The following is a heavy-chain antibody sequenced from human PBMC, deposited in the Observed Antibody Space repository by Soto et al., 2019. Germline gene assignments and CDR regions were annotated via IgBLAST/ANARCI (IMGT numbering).Heavy chain of an antibody. J-gene: IGHJ4*02. CDR3: XXXGGHCSGVDCFFDT. Sequence: EVQLVESGGGLVQPGRSLRLSCAASGFNFDAYAMHWVRQAPGKGLEWVSGLKWNGDNVGYADSVRGRFTISRDNAKNSLYLQMNSLRVEDTAFXYXXXXGGHCSGVDCFFDTWGQGTLVTVSS. D-gene: IGHD2-21*02. V-gene: IGHV3-9*01. CDR2: LKWNGDNV. CDR1: GFNFDAYA.